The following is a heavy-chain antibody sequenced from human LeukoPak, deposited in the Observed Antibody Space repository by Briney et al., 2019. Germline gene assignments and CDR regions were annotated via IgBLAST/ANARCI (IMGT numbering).Heavy chain of an antibody. CDR2: ISYDGSNK. J-gene: IGHJ6*02. Sequence: PGGSLRLSCAASGFTFSSYAMHWVRQAPGKGLEWVAVISYDGSNKYYADSVKGRFTISRDNSKNTLYLQMNSLRAEDTAVYYCARAGPYYYYGMDAWGQGTTVTVSS. CDR1: GFTFSSYA. V-gene: IGHV3-30-3*01. CDR3: ARAGPYYYYGMDA.